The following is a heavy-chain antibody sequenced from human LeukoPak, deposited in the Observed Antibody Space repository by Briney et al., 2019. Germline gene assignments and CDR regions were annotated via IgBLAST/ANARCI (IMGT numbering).Heavy chain of an antibody. CDR2: INPNSGGT. V-gene: IGHV1-2*06. D-gene: IGHD6-13*01. J-gene: IGHJ4*02. CDR3: ARARTSSWSTDH. CDR1: GYTLTGYY. Sequence: ASVKVSCKASGYTLTGYYMHWVRQAPGQGLEWMGRINPNSGGTNYAQKFQGSVTMTRDTSISTAYMELSRLRSDDTAVYYCARARTSSWSTDHWGQGTLVTVSS.